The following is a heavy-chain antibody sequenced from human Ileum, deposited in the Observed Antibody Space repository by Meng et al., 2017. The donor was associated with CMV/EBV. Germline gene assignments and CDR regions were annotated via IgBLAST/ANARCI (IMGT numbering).Heavy chain of an antibody. V-gene: IGHV4-30-4*01. CDR2: IFFSGNT. CDR1: GASISSGDYY. D-gene: IGHD6-25*01. CDR3: ARFRIAALGNLFDP. Sequence: QVQLPGSGPGSLKPSQTLSSSCTVSGASISSGDYYWSWIRQPPGKGLEWIGYIFFSGNTYYNPSLNNRVIISIDTPRNQFSLKVDSVTAADTAVYYCARFRIAALGNLFDPWGHGTLVTVSS. J-gene: IGHJ5*02.